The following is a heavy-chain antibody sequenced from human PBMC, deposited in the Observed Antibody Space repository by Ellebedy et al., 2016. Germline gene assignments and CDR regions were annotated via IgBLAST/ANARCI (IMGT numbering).Heavy chain of an antibody. CDR2: ISAFNGNT. Sequence: ASVKVSXXASGYTFTSYGISWVRQAPGQGLEWMGWISAFNGNTNYAQRLQDRVTMTTDTSTNTAYMDLRSLRSDDTAVYYCARGVQQIDYWGQGTLVTVSS. CDR1: GYTFTSYG. D-gene: IGHD3-10*01. CDR3: ARGVQQIDY. J-gene: IGHJ4*02. V-gene: IGHV1-18*01.